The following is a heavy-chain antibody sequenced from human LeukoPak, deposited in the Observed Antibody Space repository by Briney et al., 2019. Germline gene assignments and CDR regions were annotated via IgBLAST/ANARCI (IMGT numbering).Heavy chain of an antibody. CDR3: ARWAYCSSTSCYGRYYYYYMDV. CDR1: GGSFSGYY. V-gene: IGHV4-34*01. J-gene: IGHJ6*03. D-gene: IGHD2-2*01. CDR2: INHSGST. Sequence: KPSETLSLTCAVYGGSFSGYYWSWIRQPPGKGLEWIGAINHSGSTNYNPSLKSRVTISVDTSKNQFSLKLSSVTAADTAVYYCARWAYCSSTSCYGRYYYYYMDVWGKGTTVTVSS.